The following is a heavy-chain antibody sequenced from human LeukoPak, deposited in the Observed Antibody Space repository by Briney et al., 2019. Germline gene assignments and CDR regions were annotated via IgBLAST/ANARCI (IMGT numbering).Heavy chain of an antibody. Sequence: TGRSLRPSCEVSGFTFNNYVMKWGRQAPGKGLEWVSGVSGRGSSTYYADSVKGRFTISRDNSQNTVYLQMKSLRAEDTAIYFCAKYTTPYYFDYWGQGILVTVSS. J-gene: IGHJ4*02. CDR2: VSGRGSST. CDR3: AKYTTPYYFDY. CDR1: GFTFNNYV. D-gene: IGHD1-1*01. V-gene: IGHV3-23*01.